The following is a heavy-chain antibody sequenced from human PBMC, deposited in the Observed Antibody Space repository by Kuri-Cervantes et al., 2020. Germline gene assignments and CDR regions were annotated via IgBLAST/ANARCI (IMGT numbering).Heavy chain of an antibody. D-gene: IGHD2-15*01. CDR2: ISYDGSNK. CDR3: ARGVVVVVAGIRGYGMDV. V-gene: IGHV3-30*14. Sequence: GESLKISCAASGFTLSSYAMHWVRQAPGKGLEWVTVISYDGSNKYYADSVKGRFTISGDNSKNTLYLQMNSLRAEDTAVYYCARGVVVVVAGIRGYGMDVWGQGTTVTVSS. CDR1: GFTLSSYA. J-gene: IGHJ6*02.